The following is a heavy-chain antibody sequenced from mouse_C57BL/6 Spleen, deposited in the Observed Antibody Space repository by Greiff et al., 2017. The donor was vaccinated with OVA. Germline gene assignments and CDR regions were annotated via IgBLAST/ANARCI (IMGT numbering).Heavy chain of an antibody. CDR1: GYTFTDYE. Sequence: VQLQQSGAELVRPGASVTLSCKASGYTFTDYEMHWVKQTPVHGLEWIGAIDPETGGTAYNQKFKGKAILTADKSSSTAYMELRSLTSEDSAVYYCTRRLVHWYFDVWGTGTTVTVSS. CDR2: IDPETGGT. J-gene: IGHJ1*03. D-gene: IGHD1-2*01. V-gene: IGHV1-15*01. CDR3: TRRLVHWYFDV.